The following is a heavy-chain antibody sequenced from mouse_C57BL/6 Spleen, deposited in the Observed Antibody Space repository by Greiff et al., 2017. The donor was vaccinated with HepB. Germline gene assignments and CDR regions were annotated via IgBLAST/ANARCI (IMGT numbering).Heavy chain of an antibody. CDR3: ARIYDGYYGWFAY. V-gene: IGHV5-17*01. CDR2: ISSGSSTI. Sequence: EVQRVESGGGLVKPGGSLKLSCAASGFTFSDYGMHWVRQAPEKGLEWVAYISSGSSTIYYADTVKGRFTISRDNAKNTLFLQMTSLMSEDTAMYYCARIYDGYYGWFAYWGQGTLVTVSA. D-gene: IGHD2-3*01. CDR1: GFTFSDYG. J-gene: IGHJ3*01.